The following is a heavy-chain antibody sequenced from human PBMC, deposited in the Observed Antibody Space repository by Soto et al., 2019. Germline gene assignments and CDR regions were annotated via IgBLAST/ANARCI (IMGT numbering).Heavy chain of an antibody. V-gene: IGHV4-34*01. CDR1: GGSFSGYY. D-gene: IGHD3-3*02. CDR2: INHSGST. CDR3: ARARALASSRYYCYGMSV. Sequence: SETLSLTCAVYGGSFSGYYWSWIRQPPGKGLEWIGEINHSGSTNYNPSLKSRVTISVDTSKNQFSLKLSSVTAADTAVYYCARARALASSRYYCYGMSVSGQGTSVPVS. J-gene: IGHJ6*02.